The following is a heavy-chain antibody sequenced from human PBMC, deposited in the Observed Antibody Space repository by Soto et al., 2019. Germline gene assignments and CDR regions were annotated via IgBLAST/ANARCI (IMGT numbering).Heavy chain of an antibody. V-gene: IGHV4-59*01. Sequence: SETLSLTCTVSGGSISSYYWSWIRQPPGKGLEWIGYIYYSGSTNYNPSLKSRVTISVDTSKNQFSLKLSSVTAADTAVYYCARVIVLMVYPQYQGGWFAPCGQRTLVTVSP. CDR3: ARVIVLMVYPQYQGGWFAP. D-gene: IGHD2-8*01. J-gene: IGHJ5*02. CDR1: GGSISSYY. CDR2: IYYSGST.